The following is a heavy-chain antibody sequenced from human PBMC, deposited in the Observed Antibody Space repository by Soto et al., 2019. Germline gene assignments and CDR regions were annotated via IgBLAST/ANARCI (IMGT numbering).Heavy chain of an antibody. CDR1: GYTFTGYY. J-gene: IGHJ5*02. CDR3: ARTPSWAYTRFDP. CDR2: INPNSGGT. V-gene: IGHV1-2*02. D-gene: IGHD6-13*01. Sequence: ASVKVSCKASGYTFTGYYMHWVRQAPGQGLEWMGWINPNSGGTNYAQKFQGRVTMTRDTSISTAYMELSRLRSDDTAVYYCARTPSWAYTRFDPWGQGSLVTLSS.